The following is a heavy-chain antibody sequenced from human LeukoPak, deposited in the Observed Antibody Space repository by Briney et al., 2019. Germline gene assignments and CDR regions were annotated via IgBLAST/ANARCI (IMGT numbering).Heavy chain of an antibody. D-gene: IGHD2-15*01. J-gene: IGHJ4*02. V-gene: IGHV1-2*02. Sequence: ASVKVSCKASGYTFTGYYMHGVRQAPGQGLEGMGWSNPNSGGTNYAQKFQGRVTMTRDTSISTAYMELSRLRSDDTAVYYCARASVGYCSGGSCYPGVYWGQGTLVTVSS. CDR1: GYTFTGYY. CDR3: ARASVGYCSGGSCYPGVY. CDR2: SNPNSGGT.